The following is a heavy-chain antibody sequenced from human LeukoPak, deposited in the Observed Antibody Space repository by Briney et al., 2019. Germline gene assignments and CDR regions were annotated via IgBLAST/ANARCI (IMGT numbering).Heavy chain of an antibody. D-gene: IGHD3-10*01. J-gene: IGHJ5*02. Sequence: GGSLRLSCVASGFTFSGYAMSWVRQAPGKGLEWVSVISDSAISTYYVDSVKGRFTISRDNSKNTLYLQMNGLGVEDTAVYYCARMGAGSASYYNNWFDPWGQGAPVTVSS. CDR1: GFTFSGYA. CDR3: ARMGAGSASYYNNWFDP. V-gene: IGHV3-23*01. CDR2: ISDSAIST.